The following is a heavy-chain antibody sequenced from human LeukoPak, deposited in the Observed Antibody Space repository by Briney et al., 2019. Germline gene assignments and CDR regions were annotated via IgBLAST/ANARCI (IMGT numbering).Heavy chain of an antibody. Sequence: GGSLRLSCAASGFTFSDHYMDWVRQAPGKGLEWVSAISGSGGSTYYADSVKGRFTISRDNSKNTLYLQMNSLRAEDTAVYYCAKDRLYGGNHFGFEFDYWGQGTLVTVSS. CDR3: AKDRLYGGNHFGFEFDY. CDR1: GFTFSDHY. CDR2: ISGSGGST. D-gene: IGHD4-23*01. V-gene: IGHV3-23*01. J-gene: IGHJ4*02.